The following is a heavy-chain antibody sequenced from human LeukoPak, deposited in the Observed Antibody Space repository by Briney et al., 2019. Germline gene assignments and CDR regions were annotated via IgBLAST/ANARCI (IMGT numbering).Heavy chain of an antibody. D-gene: IGHD3-16*02. J-gene: IGHJ4*02. V-gene: IGHV3-21*04. CDR2: ISSSSSYI. CDR3: AKASYDYVWGSYHGRHYFDY. CDR1: GFTFSSYS. Sequence: GGSLRLSCAASGFTFSSYSMNWVRQAPGKGLEWVSSISSSSSYIYYADSVKGRFTISRDNAKNSLYLQMTSLRAEDTALYYCAKASYDYVWGSYHGRHYFDYWGQGTLVTVSS.